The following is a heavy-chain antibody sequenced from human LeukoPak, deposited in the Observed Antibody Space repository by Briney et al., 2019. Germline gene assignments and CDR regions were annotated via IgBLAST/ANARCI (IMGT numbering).Heavy chain of an antibody. D-gene: IGHD5-24*01. V-gene: IGHV3-30*18. CDR2: ISYDGSNK. CDR1: GFTFSSYG. Sequence: GGSLRLSCAASGFTFSSYGMHWVRQAPGKGLEWVAVISYDGSNKYYADSVKGRFTISRDNSKNTLYLQMNSLRAEDTAVYYCAKGDVVEMATILYWGQGTLVTVSS. J-gene: IGHJ4*02. CDR3: AKGDVVEMATILY.